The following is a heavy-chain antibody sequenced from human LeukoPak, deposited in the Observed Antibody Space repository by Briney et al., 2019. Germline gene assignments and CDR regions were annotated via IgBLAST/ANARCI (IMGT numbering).Heavy chain of an antibody. D-gene: IGHD5-18*01. CDR2: VGTVGDK. V-gene: IGHV3-13*01. CDR3: ARGGKTAMADY. Sequence: GGSLRLSCTASGFTFSINDMHWVRQATGKGLEWVSGVGTVGDKYYADSVKGRFIISREDAKNSVHLQMNSLRAGDTAVYYCARGGKTAMADYWGQGTLVTVSS. J-gene: IGHJ4*02. CDR1: GFTFSIND.